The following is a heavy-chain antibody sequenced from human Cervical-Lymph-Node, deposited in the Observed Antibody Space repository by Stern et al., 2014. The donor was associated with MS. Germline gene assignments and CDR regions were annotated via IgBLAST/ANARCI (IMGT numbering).Heavy chain of an antibody. D-gene: IGHD1-1*01. CDR2: FNPSGGKT. V-gene: IGHV1-46*01. CDR3: ARVLSLATSDS. J-gene: IGHJ4*02. CDR1: GYTITTYY. Sequence: QVQLVQSGAEIRKPGASVKISCEASGYTITTYYMHWVRQAPGQGLEWVALFNPSGGKTTYAQRFQCRVTVTGDTSTSTVYMELTGLRSEDTAVYYCARVLSLATSDSWGQGTLVIVSS.